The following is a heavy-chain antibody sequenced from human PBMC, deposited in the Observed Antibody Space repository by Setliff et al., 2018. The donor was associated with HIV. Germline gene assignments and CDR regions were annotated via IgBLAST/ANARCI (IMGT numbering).Heavy chain of an antibody. V-gene: IGHV1-18*01. CDR3: ARMRGGHNIREGAFDI. CDR1: GYSFSSYG. Sequence: ASVKVSCKASGYSFSSYGIGWVRLAPGQGLEWMGWMSTDNGNTNYAQKVQGRVTMTTDTATRTAYMELRSLRSDDTAMYYCARMRGGHNIREGAFDIWGQGTMVTVSS. CDR2: MSTDNGNT. D-gene: IGHD1-20*01. J-gene: IGHJ3*02.